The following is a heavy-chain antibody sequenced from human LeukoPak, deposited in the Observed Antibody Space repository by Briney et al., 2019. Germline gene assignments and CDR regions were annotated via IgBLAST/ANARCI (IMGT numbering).Heavy chain of an antibody. J-gene: IGHJ4*02. CDR2: ISYDGSNK. D-gene: IGHD3-3*01. CDR1: GFTFSSYA. CDR3: ASSDFGVGDYFDY. Sequence: PGGSLRLSCAASGFTFSSYAMHWVRQAPGKGLEWVAVISYDGSNKYYADSVKGRFTISRDNSKNTLYLQMNSLRAEDTAVYYCASSDFGVGDYFDYWGQGTLVTVSS. V-gene: IGHV3-30-3*01.